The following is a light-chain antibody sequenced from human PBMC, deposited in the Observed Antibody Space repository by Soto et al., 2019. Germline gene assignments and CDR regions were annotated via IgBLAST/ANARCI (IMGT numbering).Light chain of an antibody. CDR3: QQRANWPHT. CDR2: NGS. V-gene: IGKV3D-11*01. J-gene: IGKJ2*01. CDR1: QAISSY. Sequence: EIVSTQSPATLSLSPGERAALSCRTSQAISSYLAWYQQKPGQAPRLLIYNGSQRATGIPARFSGSGSGTDFTRTISGLEPEDSAVYYCQQRANWPHTFGQGTKLEIK.